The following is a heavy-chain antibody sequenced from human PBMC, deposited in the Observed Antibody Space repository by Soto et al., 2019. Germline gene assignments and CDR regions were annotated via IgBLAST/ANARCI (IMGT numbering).Heavy chain of an antibody. CDR1: GFTFSGYS. Sequence: PGGSLRLSCAAPGFTFSGYSVNWVRQAPGKGLEWVSYISSGSKTIYYADSVKGRFTISRDNSKDTVYLQMSSLTGNDTAAYYCARDLLAAYSHSGMIDYWGQGSLVTVSS. CDR2: ISSGSKTI. J-gene: IGHJ4*02. CDR3: ARDLLAAYSHSGMIDY. D-gene: IGHD3-10*01. V-gene: IGHV3-48*01.